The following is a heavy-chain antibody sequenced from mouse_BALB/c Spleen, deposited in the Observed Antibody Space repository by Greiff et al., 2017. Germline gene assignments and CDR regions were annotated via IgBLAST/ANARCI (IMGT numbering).Heavy chain of an antibody. CDR3: VRQRTMIPMDY. V-gene: IGHV10-1*02. CDR1: GFTFNTYA. D-gene: IGHD2-4*01. J-gene: IGHJ4*01. CDR2: IRSKSNNYAT. Sequence: EADGGLVQPKGSLKLSCAASGFTFNTYAMNWVRQAPGKGLEWVARIRSKSNNYATYYADSVKDRFTISRDDSQSMLYLQMNNLKTEDTAMYYCVRQRTMIPMDYWGQGTSVTVSS.